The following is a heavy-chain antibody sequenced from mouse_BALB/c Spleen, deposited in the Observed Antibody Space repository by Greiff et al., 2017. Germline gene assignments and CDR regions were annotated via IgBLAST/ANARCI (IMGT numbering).Heavy chain of an antibody. Sequence: EVQLQESGPGLVKPSQSLSLTCSVTGYSITSGYYWNWIRQFPGNKLEWMGYISYDGSNNYNPSLKNRISITRDTSKNQFFLKLNSVTTEDTATYYCAREGIQAWFAYWGQGTLVTVSA. J-gene: IGHJ3*01. D-gene: IGHD3-2*02. CDR3: AREGIQAWFAY. CDR2: ISYDGSN. CDR1: GYSITSGYY. V-gene: IGHV3-6*02.